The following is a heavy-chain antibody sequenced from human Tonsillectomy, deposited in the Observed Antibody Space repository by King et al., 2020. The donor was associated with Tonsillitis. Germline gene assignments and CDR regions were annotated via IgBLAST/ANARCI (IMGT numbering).Heavy chain of an antibody. V-gene: IGHV3-23*04. J-gene: IGHJ4*02. CDR3: AQDYSSLVTAPFDS. Sequence: EVQLVESGGGLVQPGGSLRLSCAASGFTFSSYAMSWVRQAPGKGLEWVSAISGSGGSTYYADSVKGRFTISSDNSKNTLYLQMNSLRAEDTAVYYGAQDYSSLVTAPFDSWGQGTLVTVSS. CDR1: GFTFSSYA. CDR2: ISGSGGST. D-gene: IGHD2-21*02.